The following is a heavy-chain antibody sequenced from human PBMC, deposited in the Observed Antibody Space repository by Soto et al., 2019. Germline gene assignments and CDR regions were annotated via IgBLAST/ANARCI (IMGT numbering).Heavy chain of an antibody. Sequence: GASVKVSCKASGGTFSSYAISWVRQAPGQGLEWMGGIIPIFGTANYAQKFQGRVTIAADESTSTAYMELSSLRSEDTAVYYCARSGKYYYGSGSYYNFAAFDYWGQGTLVTVSS. CDR1: GGTFSSYA. V-gene: IGHV1-69*13. J-gene: IGHJ4*01. D-gene: IGHD3-10*01. CDR2: IIPIFGTA. CDR3: ARSGKYYYGSGSYYNFAAFDY.